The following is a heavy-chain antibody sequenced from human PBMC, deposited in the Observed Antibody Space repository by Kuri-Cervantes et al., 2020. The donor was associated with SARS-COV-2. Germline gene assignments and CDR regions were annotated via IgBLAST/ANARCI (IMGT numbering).Heavy chain of an antibody. D-gene: IGHD2-2*02. Sequence: GESMKISCAASGFTSSSYSMNWVRQAPGKGLEWVSSISSSSYIYYANSVKGRFTVSRANAKNSLYLQMNSLRAEDTAVYYCARDGIVVVPAAIWAEGYFGLWGRGTLVTDSS. CDR2: ISSSSYI. V-gene: IGHV3-21*01. J-gene: IGHJ2*01. CDR3: ARDGIVVVPAAIWAEGYFGL. CDR1: GFTSSSYS.